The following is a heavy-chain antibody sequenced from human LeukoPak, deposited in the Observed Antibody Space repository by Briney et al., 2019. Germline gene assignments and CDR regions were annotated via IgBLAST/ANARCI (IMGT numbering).Heavy chain of an antibody. CDR1: GFTFSSYW. Sequence: PGGSLRLSCAASGFTFSSYWMHWVRQTPGKGLVWVARINTDGSSISYADSVKGRFTISRDTAKNTLYLQMNSLRAEDTAVYYCARVGYNLYYFDCWGQGTLVTVSS. CDR2: INTDGSSI. CDR3: ARVGYNLYYFDC. J-gene: IGHJ4*02. D-gene: IGHD5-24*01. V-gene: IGHV3-74*01.